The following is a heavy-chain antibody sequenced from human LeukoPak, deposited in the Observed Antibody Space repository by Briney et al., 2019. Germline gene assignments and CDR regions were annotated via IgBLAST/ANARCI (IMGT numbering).Heavy chain of an antibody. CDR3: ARDWVGGSSGYYLGFFDY. CDR2: ISSSSTI. Sequence: GGSLRLSCAASGFTFSSYSMNWVRQAPGKGLEWVSYISSSSTIYYADSVKGRFTISRDNAKNSLYLQMNSLRAEDTAVYYCARDWVGGSSGYYLGFFDYWGQGTLVTVSS. J-gene: IGHJ4*02. D-gene: IGHD3-22*01. CDR1: GFTFSSYS. V-gene: IGHV3-48*01.